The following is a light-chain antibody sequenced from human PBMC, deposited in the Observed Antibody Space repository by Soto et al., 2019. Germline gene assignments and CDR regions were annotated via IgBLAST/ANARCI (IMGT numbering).Light chain of an antibody. CDR2: DVS. CDR3: QQYDYSRT. Sequence: DIHITQSPSTLSASVGDGVTITCRASQTISSWLAWYQQKPGKAPKLLIYDVSNLETGVPSRFSGSGSGTEFSLTIRSLQPDDFASYYCQQYDYSRTFGRGTKVDIK. J-gene: IGKJ4*01. V-gene: IGKV1-5*01. CDR1: QTISSW.